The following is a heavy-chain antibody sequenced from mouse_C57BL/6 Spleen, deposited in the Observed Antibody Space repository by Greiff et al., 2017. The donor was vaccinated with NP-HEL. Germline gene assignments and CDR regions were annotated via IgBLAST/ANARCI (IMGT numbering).Heavy chain of an antibody. CDR3: AIVYYGKGDY. CDR2: IYPRSGNT. V-gene: IGHV1-81*01. D-gene: IGHD2-1*01. J-gene: IGHJ2*01. CDR1: GYTFTSYG. Sequence: VQVVESGAELARPGASVKLSCKASGYTFTSYGISWVKQRTGQGLEWIGEIYPRSGNTYYNEKFKGKATLTADKSSSTAYMELRSLTSEDSAVYFCAIVYYGKGDYWGQGTTLTVSS.